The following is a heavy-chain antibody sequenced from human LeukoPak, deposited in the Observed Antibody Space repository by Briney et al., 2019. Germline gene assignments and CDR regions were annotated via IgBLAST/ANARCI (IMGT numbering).Heavy chain of an antibody. CDR3: AKPDGEDLGPYYYYGMDV. Sequence: GGSLRLSCTASGFTFSSYTMHWVRQAPGKGLEWVACIRYDGSNKYYADSVKGRFTISRDNSKNTLYLQMNSLRAEDTAVYYCAKPDGEDLGPYYYYGMDVWGQGTTVTVSS. J-gene: IGHJ6*02. CDR2: IRYDGSNK. D-gene: IGHD3-16*01. CDR1: GFTFSSYT. V-gene: IGHV3-30*02.